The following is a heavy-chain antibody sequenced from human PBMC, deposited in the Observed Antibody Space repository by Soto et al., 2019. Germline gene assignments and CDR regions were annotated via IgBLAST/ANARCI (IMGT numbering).Heavy chain of an antibody. J-gene: IGHJ3*02. CDR3: ARGVVGATLFDAFDI. CDR1: GYIFTNYY. CDR2: INAGGGYT. Sequence: GASVKVSCKASGYIFTNYYIHWVRQAPGQGLEWMGTINAGGGYTTYAQKFQGRVTMTRDTSTSTVYMELSSLRSEDTAVYYCARGVVGATLFDAFDIWGQGTMVTVSS. V-gene: IGHV1-46*03. D-gene: IGHD1-26*01.